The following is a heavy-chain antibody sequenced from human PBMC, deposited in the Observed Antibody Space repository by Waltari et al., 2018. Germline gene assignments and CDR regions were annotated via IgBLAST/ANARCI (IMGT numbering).Heavy chain of an antibody. D-gene: IGHD3-22*01. CDR3: AKDADYDSSGYVYDY. Sequence: EVQLLESGGGLEQRGGSLRLSCAASGFTFSTYAMPWVRQAPGKGLEGVAVISGSGSGKYDADSVKGRFTISRDNSKNTLYLQMNSLRGEDTAVYYCAKDADYDSSGYVYDYWGQGTLVTVSS. CDR1: GFTFSTYA. CDR2: ISGSGSGK. J-gene: IGHJ4*02. V-gene: IGHV3-23*01.